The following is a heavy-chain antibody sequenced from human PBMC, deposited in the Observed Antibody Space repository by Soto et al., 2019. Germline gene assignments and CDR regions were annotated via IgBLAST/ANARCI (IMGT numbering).Heavy chain of an antibody. CDR2: ISSSGGST. D-gene: IGHD1-7*01. CDR1: GFTFSSYA. CDR3: AIRPTTYYFDY. Sequence: EVQLLESGGGLVQPGGSLRVSCAASGFTFSSYAMSWVRQAPGKGLEWVSAISSSGGSTNYADSVKGRFTISRDNSKNTLYLQMNSLRGEDTAVYYCAIRPTTYYFDYWGQGTLVTVSS. V-gene: IGHV3-23*01. J-gene: IGHJ4*02.